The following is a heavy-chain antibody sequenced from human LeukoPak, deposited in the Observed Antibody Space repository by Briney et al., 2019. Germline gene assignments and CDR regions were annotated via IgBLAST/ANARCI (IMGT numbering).Heavy chain of an antibody. CDR2: IYSGGST. CDR1: GFTVSSNY. V-gene: IGHV3-66*02. J-gene: IGHJ4*02. Sequence: GGSLRLSCAASGFTVSSNYMSWVRQAPGKGLEWVSVIYSGGSTYYADSVKGRFTISRDNSENTLYLQMNSLRAEDTAVYYCAIRGRYYDFWSGIVDYWGQGTLVTVSS. D-gene: IGHD3-3*01. CDR3: AIRGRYYDFWSGIVDY.